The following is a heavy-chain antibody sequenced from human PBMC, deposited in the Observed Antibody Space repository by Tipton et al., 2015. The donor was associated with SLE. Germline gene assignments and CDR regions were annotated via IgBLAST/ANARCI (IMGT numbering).Heavy chain of an antibody. CDR1: GFTFSSYS. Sequence: SLRLSCAASGFTFSSYSMNWVRQAPGKGLEWVSYISSSGSTIYYADSVKGRFTISRDNAKNSLYLQMNSLRAEDTAVYYCARGGSIAPLDGWGQGTLVTVSS. CDR3: ARGGSIAPLDG. J-gene: IGHJ4*02. D-gene: IGHD6-6*01. CDR2: ISSSGSTI. V-gene: IGHV3-48*04.